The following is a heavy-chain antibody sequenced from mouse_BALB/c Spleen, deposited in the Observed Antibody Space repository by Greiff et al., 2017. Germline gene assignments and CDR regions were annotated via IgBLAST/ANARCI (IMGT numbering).Heavy chain of an antibody. Sequence: EVQLQESGPGLVKPSQSLSLTCSVTGYSITSGYYWNWIRQFPGNKLEWMGYISYDGSNNYNPSLKNRISITRDTSKNQFFLKLNSVTTEDTATYYCASLYYDYSFDYWGQGTTLTVSS. CDR1: GYSITSGYY. J-gene: IGHJ2*01. D-gene: IGHD2-4*01. V-gene: IGHV3-6*02. CDR2: ISYDGSN. CDR3: ASLYYDYSFDY.